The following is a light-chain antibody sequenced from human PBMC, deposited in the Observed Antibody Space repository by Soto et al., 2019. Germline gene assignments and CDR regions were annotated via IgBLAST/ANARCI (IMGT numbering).Light chain of an antibody. CDR2: KAS. Sequence: DIQMTQSPSTLSGSVGDRVTITCRACQTISSWLAWYQQKPGKAPKLLIYKASTLKSGVPSRFSGSGSGTEFTLTISSLQPDDFATYYCQQLNSYPRTFGQGTKVDIK. J-gene: IGKJ1*01. V-gene: IGKV1-5*03. CDR1: QTISSW. CDR3: QQLNSYPRT.